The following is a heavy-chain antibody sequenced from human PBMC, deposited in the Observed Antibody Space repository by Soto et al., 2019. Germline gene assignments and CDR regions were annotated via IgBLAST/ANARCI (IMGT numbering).Heavy chain of an antibody. CDR2: IIPIFGTA. CDR3: AREMVRGVTPFDP. Sequence: GASVKVSCKASGGTFSSYAISWVRQAPGQGLEWMGGIIPIFGTANYAQKFQGRVTITADESTSTAYMELSSLRSEDTAVYYCAREMVRGVTPFDPWGQGTLVTVSS. CDR1: GGTFSSYA. J-gene: IGHJ5*02. V-gene: IGHV1-69*13. D-gene: IGHD3-10*01.